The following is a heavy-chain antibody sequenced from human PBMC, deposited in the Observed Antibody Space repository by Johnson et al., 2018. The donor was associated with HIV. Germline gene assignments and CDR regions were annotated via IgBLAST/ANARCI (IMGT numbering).Heavy chain of an antibody. J-gene: IGHJ3*01. CDR2: VNSDGYST. D-gene: IGHD2-21*01. CDR3: AKVDCGGDTCAGYDPFDL. Sequence: VQLVESGGGLVQPGGSLRLSCAAYGFTLSDYWMHWVRQGTGKGLAWVARVNSDGYSTSYAGSVKSRFTISRDNAKNTVDLQMNSLRVEDTAVYYCAKVDCGGDTCAGYDPFDLWGQGTLVTVSS. CDR1: GFTLSDYW. V-gene: IGHV3-74*02.